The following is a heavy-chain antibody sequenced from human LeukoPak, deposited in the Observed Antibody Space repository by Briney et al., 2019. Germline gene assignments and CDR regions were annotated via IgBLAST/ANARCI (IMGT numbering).Heavy chain of an antibody. CDR3: ARDGRVATIHYFDY. Sequence: PGGSLRLSCAASGFTFSSYGMHWVRQAPGQGLEWVANITQDGSGNYYLGSVKGRITTSRDNAKNSLYLQMNSLRAEDTAVYYCARDGRVATIHYFDYWGQGTLVTVSS. CDR1: GFTFSSYG. CDR2: ITQDGSGN. D-gene: IGHD5-12*01. V-gene: IGHV3-7*03. J-gene: IGHJ4*02.